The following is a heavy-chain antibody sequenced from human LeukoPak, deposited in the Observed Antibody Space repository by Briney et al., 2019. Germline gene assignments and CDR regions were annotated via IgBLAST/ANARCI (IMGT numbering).Heavy chain of an antibody. CDR3: ARGNRRLGYYGSGSRLPYDS. V-gene: IGHV4-39*07. Sequence: SETLSLTCTVSGDFISRSSYYWTWIRQPPGKGLEWLGEFTHLETTNYNPSLKSRVTVSVDTSRNQFSLTLTSVTATDTAVYFCARGNRRLGYYGSGSRLPYDSWGQGTLVTVSS. D-gene: IGHD3-10*01. CDR1: GDFISRSSYY. J-gene: IGHJ5*02. CDR2: FTHLETT.